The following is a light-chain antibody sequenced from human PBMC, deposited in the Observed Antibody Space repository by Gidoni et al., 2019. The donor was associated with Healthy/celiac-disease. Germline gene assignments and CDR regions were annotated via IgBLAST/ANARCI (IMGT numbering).Light chain of an antibody. CDR3: QQYNSYSPLT. V-gene: IGKV1-5*03. Sequence: DIQMTQSPSTLSASVGDRVTITCRACQSISSWLAWYQQKPGKAPKLLSYKASSLESGVPSRFSGSGSGTEFTLTISSLQPDDFATYYCQQYNSYSPLTFGGGTKVEIK. J-gene: IGKJ4*01. CDR1: QSISSW. CDR2: KAS.